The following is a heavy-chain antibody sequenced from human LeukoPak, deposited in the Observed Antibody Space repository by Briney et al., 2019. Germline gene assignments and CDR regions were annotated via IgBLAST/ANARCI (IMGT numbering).Heavy chain of an antibody. J-gene: IGHJ6*02. Sequence: PGGSLRLSCAASGFTFSSNAMSWVRQAPGKGLEWVSIIYDGGSTYYADSVKGRFSISRDSSKNTLFLQMNSLRAEDTAVYYCARDHNWHISYNYYYGMDVWGQGTTVTVSS. CDR3: ARDHNWHISYNYYYGMDV. CDR2: IYDGGST. CDR1: GFTFSSNA. V-gene: IGHV3-66*01. D-gene: IGHD2-21*01.